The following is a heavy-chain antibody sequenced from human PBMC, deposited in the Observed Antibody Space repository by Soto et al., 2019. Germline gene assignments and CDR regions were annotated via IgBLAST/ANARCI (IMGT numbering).Heavy chain of an antibody. CDR1: GFSFSSYA. CDR2: ITASGDST. V-gene: IGHV3-23*01. CDR3: EKVTDAVLDI. Sequence: EMQLLESGGGRVQPGGSLRLSCAASGFSFSSYAMSWVSQTPGKGREWVSAITASGDSTYYADSVTGRFTISRDNSRNTLYLQINSLRAEDTDVYYCEKVTDAVLDIWGKGTMVTVSS. J-gene: IGHJ6*04. D-gene: IGHD2-8*01.